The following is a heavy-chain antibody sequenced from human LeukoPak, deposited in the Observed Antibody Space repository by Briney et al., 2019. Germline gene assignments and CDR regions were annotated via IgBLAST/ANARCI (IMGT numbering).Heavy chain of an antibody. CDR2: IGTAGDT. V-gene: IGHV3-13*01. CDR1: GFTFSSYD. Sequence: PGGSLRLSCAASGFTFSSYDMHWVRQATGKGLEWVSAIGTAGDTYYPGSVKDRFTISRENAKNSLYLQMNSLRAGDTAVYYCARGSLPDAFDIWGQGTMVTVSS. J-gene: IGHJ3*02. CDR3: ARGSLPDAFDI.